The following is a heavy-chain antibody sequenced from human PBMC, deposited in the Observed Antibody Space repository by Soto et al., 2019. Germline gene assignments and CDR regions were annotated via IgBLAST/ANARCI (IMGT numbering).Heavy chain of an antibody. CDR1: GVTFSSET. J-gene: IGHJ4*02. CDR2: IIPRFGTA. CDR3: ATELGENPASPFDA. V-gene: IGHV1-69*01. D-gene: IGHD3-10*01. Sequence: QVQLVQSGADVKKPGSSVKVSCQASGVTFSSETLGWVRQAPGQGLERVGGIIPRFGTASYAQKFQGRVTITADESTSTVYMEVSSLRSDDTAVYFCATELGENPASPFDAWGQGTLVTVSS.